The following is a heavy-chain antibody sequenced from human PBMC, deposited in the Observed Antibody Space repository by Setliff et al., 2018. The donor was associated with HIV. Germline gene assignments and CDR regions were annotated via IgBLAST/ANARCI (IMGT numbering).Heavy chain of an antibody. D-gene: IGHD3-22*01. V-gene: IGHV4-34*01. Sequence: SETLSLTCAVYGGSFSGYYWSWIRQPPGKGLEWIGEINHSGSTNYNPSLKSRVTISVDTSKNQFSLKLSSVTAADTAVFYCARLTTTYYYDSSAYYHPVWGQG. J-gene: IGHJ4*02. CDR1: GGSFSGYY. CDR2: INHSGST. CDR3: ARLTTTYYYDSSAYYHPV.